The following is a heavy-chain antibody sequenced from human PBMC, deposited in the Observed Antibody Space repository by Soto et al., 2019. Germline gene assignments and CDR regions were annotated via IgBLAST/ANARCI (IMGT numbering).Heavy chain of an antibody. J-gene: IGHJ5*02. D-gene: IGHD6-19*01. Sequence: QVQLVQSGAEVKKPGASVKVSCKTSGYTFTSYDIHWVRQASGQGPEWMGWMNPNSGNTVYAQKFQGRIIMTRNTSISTAHMELSSLRSEDTAVYYCARTRFGAVAGTWGQGTLVTVSS. CDR1: GYTFTSYD. CDR3: ARTRFGAVAGT. V-gene: IGHV1-8*01. CDR2: MNPNSGNT.